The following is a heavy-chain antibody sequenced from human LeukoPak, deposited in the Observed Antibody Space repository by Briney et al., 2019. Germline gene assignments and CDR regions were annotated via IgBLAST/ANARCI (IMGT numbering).Heavy chain of an antibody. CDR3: ARTTAWARTKFDY. CDR2: VSVYDGNT. D-gene: IGHD1-14*01. Sequence: GASVKVSCKASGYRFTSFGISWVRQAPGQGLEWMGWVSVYDGNTEYAQKLQDRLTMTTDTSTSTAYMDLRSLRSDDTAVYYCARTTAWARTKFDYWGQGTLVTVSS. CDR1: GYRFTSFG. J-gene: IGHJ4*02. V-gene: IGHV1-18*01.